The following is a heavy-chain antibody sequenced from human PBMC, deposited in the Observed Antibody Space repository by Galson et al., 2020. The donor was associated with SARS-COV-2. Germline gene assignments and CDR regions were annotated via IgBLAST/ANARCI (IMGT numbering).Heavy chain of an antibody. D-gene: IGHD3-22*01. V-gene: IGHV6-1*01. J-gene: IGHJ6*02. CDR3: ARVVCSSGSCYSDPKNYGMDV. CDR1: GDSVSNNRAG. CDR2: TFYRSRWYT. Sequence: SQTLSLTCAISGDSVSNNRAGWNWIRHSPSRGLEWLGRTFYRSRWYTDYALSVESRITINPDTSRNQVSLQLTSVTPVDTAVYYCARVVCSSGSCYSDPKNYGMDVWGQGTTVTVSS.